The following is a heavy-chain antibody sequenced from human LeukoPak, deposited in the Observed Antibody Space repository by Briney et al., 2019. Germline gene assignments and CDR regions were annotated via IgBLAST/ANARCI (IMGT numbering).Heavy chain of an antibody. CDR3: ARTGVPIAAADRGHGMDV. D-gene: IGHD6-13*01. V-gene: IGHV4-4*07. CDR2: IYTSGST. J-gene: IGHJ6*02. Sequence: SETLSLTCTVSGGSISSYYWSWIRQPAGKGLEWIGRIYTSGSTNYNPSLKSRVTMSVDTSKNQFSLKLSSVTAADTAVYYCARTGVPIAAADRGHGMDVWAKGPRSPSP. CDR1: GGSISSYY.